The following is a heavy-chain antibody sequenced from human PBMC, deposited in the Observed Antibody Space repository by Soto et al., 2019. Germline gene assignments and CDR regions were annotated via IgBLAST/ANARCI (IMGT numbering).Heavy chain of an antibody. Sequence: GGSLRLSCAASGFTFSSYSMNWVRQAPGKGLEWVSYISSSSSTIYYADSVKGRFTISRDNAKNSLYLQMNSLRDEDTAVYYCARDPPFQWELPYYFDYWGQGTLVTVSS. CDR2: ISSSSSTI. D-gene: IGHD1-26*01. CDR3: ARDPPFQWELPYYFDY. CDR1: GFTFSSYS. V-gene: IGHV3-48*02. J-gene: IGHJ4*02.